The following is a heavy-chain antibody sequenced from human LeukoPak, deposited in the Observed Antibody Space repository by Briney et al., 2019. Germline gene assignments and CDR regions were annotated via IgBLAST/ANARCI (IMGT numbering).Heavy chain of an antibody. J-gene: IGHJ6*01. CDR3: AKMKGHPLPKYYMDV. CDR2: ISGSGDNT. D-gene: IGHD1-26*01. Sequence: GGSLRPSCAASGFTFSGFAMGWVRRTPGKGLEWVSGISGSGDNTLYADSVKGRFTISRDNSKNTLYLEMNSLRAEDTAIYYCAKMKGHPLPKYYMDVWGQGTTVTVSS. V-gene: IGHV3-23*01. CDR1: GFTFSGFA.